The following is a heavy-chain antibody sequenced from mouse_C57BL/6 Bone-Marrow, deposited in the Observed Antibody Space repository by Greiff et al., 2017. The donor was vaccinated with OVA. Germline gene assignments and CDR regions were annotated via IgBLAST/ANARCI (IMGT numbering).Heavy chain of an antibody. CDR1: GFTFSSYA. CDR2: ISDGGSYT. CDR3: ARDPYYYGSSSWFAY. Sequence: EVMLVESGGGLVKPGGSLKLSCAASGFTFSSYAMSWVRQTPDTRLAWVATISDGGSYTYYPDNLQGRFTISRDNAKNKLYLQMSHLKSEDTAMYYCARDPYYYGSSSWFAYWGQGTLVTVSA. V-gene: IGHV5-4*01. J-gene: IGHJ3*01. D-gene: IGHD1-1*01.